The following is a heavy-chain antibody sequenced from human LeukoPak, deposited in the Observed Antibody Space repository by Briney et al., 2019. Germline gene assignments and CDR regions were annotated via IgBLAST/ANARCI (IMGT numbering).Heavy chain of an antibody. CDR3: ESPGKAAAE. Sequence: GGSLRLSCAASGFTFSSYWMHWVRQAPGKGLVWVSRIHSDGSITSYADSVKGRFTISRDNAKNTLYLQMNSLRVEDTAVYYCESPGKAAAEGGQGTPVTVSS. J-gene: IGHJ1*01. CDR1: GFTFSSYW. D-gene: IGHD6-13*01. CDR2: IHSDGSIT. V-gene: IGHV3-74*01.